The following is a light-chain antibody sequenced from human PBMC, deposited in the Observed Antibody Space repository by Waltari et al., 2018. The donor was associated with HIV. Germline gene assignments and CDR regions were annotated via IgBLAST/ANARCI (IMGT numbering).Light chain of an antibody. CDR1: SSTIGAGYD. V-gene: IGLV1-40*01. CDR2: GNS. J-gene: IGLJ3*02. CDR3: QSYDSSLSGSGV. Sequence: QSVLTQPPPGQRVTISCTGSSSTIGAGYDVHWYQQLPGTAPKLLIYGNSNRPSGVPDRFSGSKSGTSASLAITGLQAEDEADYYCQSYDSSLSGSGVFGGGTKLTVL.